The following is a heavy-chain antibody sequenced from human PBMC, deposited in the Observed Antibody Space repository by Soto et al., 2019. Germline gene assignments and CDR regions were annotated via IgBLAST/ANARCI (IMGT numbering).Heavy chain of an antibody. D-gene: IGHD3-16*02. CDR3: AKDRGPGGHVWGSYRYEVDY. J-gene: IGHJ4*02. Sequence: ASVKVSCKASGYTFTSHDINWVRQATGQGLEWMGWMNPNSGNTGYAQKFQGRVTMTRNTSISTAYMELSSLRSDDTAVYYCAKDRGPGGHVWGSYRYEVDYWGQGTLVTVSS. CDR1: GYTFTSHD. V-gene: IGHV1-8*01. CDR2: MNPNSGNT.